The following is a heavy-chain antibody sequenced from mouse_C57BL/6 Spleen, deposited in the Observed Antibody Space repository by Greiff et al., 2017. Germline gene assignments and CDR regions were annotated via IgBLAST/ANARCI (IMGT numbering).Heavy chain of an antibody. J-gene: IGHJ4*01. CDR3: ARRGLRQDYAMDY. Sequence: QVTLKESGPELVKPGASVKISCKASGYAFSSSWMNWVKQRPGKGLEWIGRIYPGDGDTNYNGKFKGKATLTADKSSSTAYMQLSSLTSEDSAVYFCARRGLRQDYAMDYWGQGTSVTVSS. CDR1: GYAFSSSW. V-gene: IGHV1-82*01. D-gene: IGHD2-4*01. CDR2: IYPGDGDT.